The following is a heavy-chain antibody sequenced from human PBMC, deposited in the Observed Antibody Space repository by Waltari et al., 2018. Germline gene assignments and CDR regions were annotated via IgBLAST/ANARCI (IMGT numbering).Heavy chain of an antibody. D-gene: IGHD3-10*01. CDR1: GYTFTANY. CDR2: IHPNSGAT. Sequence: QVQLVQSGAEVKRPGASVKVSCTDYGYTFTANYVHWVRQAPGQGLEWMGWIHPNSGATDYAQQFQGRVTMTLDTSISTLYMELSRLGSDDTAVYYCAKAWFNSGFDYWGQGSLVTVSS. J-gene: IGHJ4*02. V-gene: IGHV1-2*02. CDR3: AKAWFNSGFDY.